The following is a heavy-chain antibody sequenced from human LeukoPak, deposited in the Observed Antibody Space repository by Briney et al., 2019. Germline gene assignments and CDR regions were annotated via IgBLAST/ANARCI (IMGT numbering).Heavy chain of an antibody. CDR2: ISYDGSNK. Sequence: GGSLRLSCAASGFTFSSYPMHWVRQAPGKGLEWVAGISYDGSNKDYADSVKGRFTISRDNSKNTLYLQMSSLRAEDTAVYYCARDNDFWSGINYFDCWGQGTLVTVSS. V-gene: IGHV3-30*04. D-gene: IGHD3-3*01. J-gene: IGHJ4*02. CDR1: GFTFSSYP. CDR3: ARDNDFWSGINYFDC.